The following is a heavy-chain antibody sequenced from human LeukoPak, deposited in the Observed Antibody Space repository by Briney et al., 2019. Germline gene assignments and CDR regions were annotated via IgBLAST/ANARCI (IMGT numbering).Heavy chain of an antibody. Sequence: GESLKISCKGSGYSFTNYWIGWVRQMPGKGLEWMGIIFPGDSNTRYSPSFQGQVTISADKSISTAYLQWSSLKASDTAMYYCARVQEYQLPPVYYFDYWGQGTLVTVSS. CDR3: ARVQEYQLPPVYYFDY. CDR1: GYSFTNYW. V-gene: IGHV5-51*01. J-gene: IGHJ4*02. D-gene: IGHD2-2*01. CDR2: IFPGDSNT.